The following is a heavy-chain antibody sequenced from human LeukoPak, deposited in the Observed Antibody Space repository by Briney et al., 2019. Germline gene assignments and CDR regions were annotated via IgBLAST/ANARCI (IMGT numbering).Heavy chain of an antibody. CDR1: GGSISSYY. CDR3: ARIGGIGGDYFDY. Sequence: SETLSLTCTVSGGSISSYYWSWIRQPPGKGLEWIGYIYYSGSTNYNPSPKSRVAISVDTSKNQFSLKLSSVTAADTAVYYCARIGGIGGDYFDYWGQGTLVTVSS. J-gene: IGHJ4*02. V-gene: IGHV4-59*01. D-gene: IGHD1-26*01. CDR2: IYYSGST.